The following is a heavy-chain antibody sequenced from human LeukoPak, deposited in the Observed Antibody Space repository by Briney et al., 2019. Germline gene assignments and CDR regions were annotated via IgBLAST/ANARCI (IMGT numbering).Heavy chain of an antibody. V-gene: IGHV4-34*01. D-gene: IGHD6-19*01. J-gene: IGHJ4*02. Sequence: SETLSLTCAVCGGSFSGYYWSWIRQPPGKGLEWIGEINHSGSTNYNPSLKSRVTISVDTSKNQFSLKLSSVTAADTAVYYCARDLDSSGLGYWGQGTLVTVSS. CDR1: GGSFSGYY. CDR3: ARDLDSSGLGY. CDR2: INHSGST.